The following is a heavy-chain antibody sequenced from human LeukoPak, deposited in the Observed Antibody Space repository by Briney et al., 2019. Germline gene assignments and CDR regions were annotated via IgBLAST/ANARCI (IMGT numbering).Heavy chain of an antibody. J-gene: IGHJ4*02. Sequence: GESLKISCKPSGYFFTNYWIGWVRHPPGKGLEGMRIIHPHTSDTSYSPPFQSQVTISADKSVTTAYLQWGSLKASDTAMYYCAKHKGDNWGQGTLVIVSS. CDR2: IHPHTSDT. CDR3: AKHKGDN. CDR1: GYFFTNYW. V-gene: IGHV5-51*01.